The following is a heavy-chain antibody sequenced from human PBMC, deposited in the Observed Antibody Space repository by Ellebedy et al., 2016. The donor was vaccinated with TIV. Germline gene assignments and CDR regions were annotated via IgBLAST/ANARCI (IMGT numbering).Heavy chain of an antibody. Sequence: ASVKVSCKASGYTFTGYYMHWVRQAPGQGLEWMGWINPNSGGTNYAQKFQGRVTITRDTSISTAYMELSRLRSDDTAVYYCARGYSYGEPGWFDPWGQGTLVTVSS. CDR1: GYTFTGYY. CDR3: ARGYSYGEPGWFDP. CDR2: INPNSGGT. D-gene: IGHD5-18*01. V-gene: IGHV1-2*02. J-gene: IGHJ5*02.